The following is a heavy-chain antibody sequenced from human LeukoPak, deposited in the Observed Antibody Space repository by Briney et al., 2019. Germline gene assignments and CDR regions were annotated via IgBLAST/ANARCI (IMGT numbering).Heavy chain of an antibody. CDR1: GYSFTSYW. J-gene: IGHJ4*02. D-gene: IGHD3-22*01. CDR3: ARQGKTADRGVDY. V-gene: IGHV5-51*01. Sequence: GESLKISCKGSGYSFTSYWIGWVRQMPGKGLEWMGIIYPGGSDTRYSPSFQGQVTISADKSISTAYLQWSSLKASDTAMYYCARQGKTADRGVDYWGQGTLVTVSS. CDR2: IYPGGSDT.